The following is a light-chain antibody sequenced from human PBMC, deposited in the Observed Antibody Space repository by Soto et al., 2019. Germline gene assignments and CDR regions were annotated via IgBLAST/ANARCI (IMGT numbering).Light chain of an antibody. Sequence: QSALTQPASVSGSPGQSITISCTGTSSDVGSYNLVSWYQQHPGKAAKLMIYEVSKRPSGVSNRFSGSKSGNTASLTISGXXXXXEADYYCCSYAGSSTYVFGTGTKLTVL. J-gene: IGLJ1*01. CDR2: EVS. CDR3: CSYAGSSTYV. CDR1: SSDVGSYNL. V-gene: IGLV2-23*02.